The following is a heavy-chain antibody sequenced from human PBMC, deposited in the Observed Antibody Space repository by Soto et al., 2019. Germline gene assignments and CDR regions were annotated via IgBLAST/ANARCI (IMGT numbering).Heavy chain of an antibody. D-gene: IGHD2-21*02. Sequence: QITLKESGPTLVKPTQTLTLTCTFSGFSLSTTEEGVGWIRQPPGTAPEWLALIYWDDDKRYSPSLKTRLTITKDTSKNQVVLTVSNVDPVYTATYYCAHGSCFGADCYPNPYFDFWGQGILVTVSS. CDR1: GFSLSTTEEG. CDR3: AHGSCFGADCYPNPYFDF. CDR2: IYWDDDK. V-gene: IGHV2-5*02. J-gene: IGHJ4*02.